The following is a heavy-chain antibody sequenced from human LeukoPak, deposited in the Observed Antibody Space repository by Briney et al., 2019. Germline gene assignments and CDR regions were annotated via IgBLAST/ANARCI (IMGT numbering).Heavy chain of an antibody. D-gene: IGHD1-14*01. J-gene: IGHJ4*02. Sequence: SETLSLTCAVYGGSFSGYYWSWIRQPPGKGLEWIGEINHSGSTNYNPSLKSRVTISVDTSKNQFSLRLSSVTAADTAVYYCARRLRRKVYSRYFDYWGQGTPVTVSS. CDR3: ARRLRRKVYSRYFDY. V-gene: IGHV4-34*01. CDR2: INHSGST. CDR1: GGSFSGYY.